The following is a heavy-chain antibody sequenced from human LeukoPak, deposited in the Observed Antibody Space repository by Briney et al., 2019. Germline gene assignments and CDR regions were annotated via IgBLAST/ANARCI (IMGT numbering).Heavy chain of an antibody. J-gene: IGHJ4*02. D-gene: IGHD3-22*01. V-gene: IGHV3-23*01. CDR1: GFTFSTYG. CDR2: IGASGDST. Sequence: GGSLRLSCAASGFTFSTYGMSWVRQAPGKGLEWVSAIGASGDSTYYADSVKGRFTISRDNSKNTLYLQMNSLRAEDTAVYYCAKWSDSTGYYSYYFDYWGQGTLVTVSS. CDR3: AKWSDSTGYYSYYFDY.